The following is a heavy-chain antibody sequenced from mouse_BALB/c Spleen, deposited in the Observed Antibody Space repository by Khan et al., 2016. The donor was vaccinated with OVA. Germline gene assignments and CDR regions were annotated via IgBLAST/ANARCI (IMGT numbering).Heavy chain of an antibody. D-gene: IGHD1-1*02. V-gene: IGHV1S81*02. CDR1: GYTFTSYY. CDR2: INPNNGGT. J-gene: IGHJ3*01. CDR3: TRSGYGTFAY. Sequence: QVQLKQSAAELVKPGASVRLSCKASGYTFTSYYLYWVKQRPGQGLEWIGDINPNNGGTNFNEKFRTKATLTVDKSSNTAYMELSRLTSEDSAVYYCTRSGYGTFAYWGQGTLVTVSA.